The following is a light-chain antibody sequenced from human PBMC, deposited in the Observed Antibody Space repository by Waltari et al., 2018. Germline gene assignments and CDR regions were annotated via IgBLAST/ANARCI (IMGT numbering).Light chain of an antibody. Sequence: QSVLTQTPSVSEAPRQRVTISCSGSRSNIGNNAVNWYQQVPGKAPKLLVFADDLLPPGVSDRFSGSKSGTSASLAISGLRSEDEGVDFCAAWDDSLKGVLFGGGTKLTVL. J-gene: IGLJ2*01. CDR1: RSNIGNNA. CDR2: ADD. CDR3: AAWDDSLKGVL. V-gene: IGLV1-36*01.